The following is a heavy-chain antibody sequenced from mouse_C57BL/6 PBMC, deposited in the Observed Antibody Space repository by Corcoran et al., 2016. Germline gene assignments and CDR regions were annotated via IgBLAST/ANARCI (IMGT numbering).Heavy chain of an antibody. Sequence: QVQLKQSEAELVRPGASVKLSCKASGYTFTDYYINWVKQRPGQGLEWIARIYPGSGNTYYNEKFKGKATLTAEKSSSTAYMQLSSLTSEDSAVYFCAREGTGNWYFDVWGTGTTVTVSS. V-gene: IGHV1-76*01. CDR2: IYPGSGNT. CDR1: GYTFTDYY. D-gene: IGHD3-3*01. CDR3: AREGTGNWYFDV. J-gene: IGHJ1*03.